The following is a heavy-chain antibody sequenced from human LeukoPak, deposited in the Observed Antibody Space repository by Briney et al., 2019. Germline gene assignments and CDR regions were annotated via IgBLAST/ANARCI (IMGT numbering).Heavy chain of an antibody. D-gene: IGHD3-10*01. CDR3: ARGGYYGSGSYGY. CDR2: INPNSGGT. CDR1: GYTFTGYY. V-gene: IGHV1-2*02. J-gene: IGHJ4*02. Sequence: GASVKVSCKASGYTFTGYYMHWVRQAPGQGLEWMGWINPNSGGTNYAQKFQGRVTMTRDTSISTVYMELSRLRSDDTAVYYCARGGYYGSGSYGYWGQGTLVTVSS.